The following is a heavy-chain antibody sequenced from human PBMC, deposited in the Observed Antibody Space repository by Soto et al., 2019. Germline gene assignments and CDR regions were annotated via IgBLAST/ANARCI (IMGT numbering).Heavy chain of an antibody. D-gene: IGHD1-1*01. CDR2: IWYDGSNK. CDR3: AREGEHYGYFAL. V-gene: IGHV3-33*01. CDR1: GFTFSSYG. J-gene: IGHJ2*01. Sequence: GGSLRLSCAASGFTFSSYGMHWVRQAPGKGLEWVAVIWYDGSNKYYADSVKGRFTISRDNSKNTLYLQMNSLRAEDTAVYYCAREGEHYGYFALWSRGTLVTVSS.